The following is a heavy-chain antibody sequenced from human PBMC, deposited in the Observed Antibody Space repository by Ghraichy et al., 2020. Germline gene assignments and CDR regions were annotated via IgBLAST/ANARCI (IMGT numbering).Heavy chain of an antibody. Sequence: LSLTCAASGFTFSSYAMSWVRQAPGKGLEWVSAISGSGGSTYYADSVKGRFTISRDNSKNTLYLQMNSLRAEDTAVYYCAKSARGPEYTGFFDYWGQGTLVTVSS. D-gene: IGHD2/OR15-2a*01. V-gene: IGHV3-23*01. CDR2: ISGSGGST. CDR1: GFTFSSYA. CDR3: AKSARGPEYTGFFDY. J-gene: IGHJ4*02.